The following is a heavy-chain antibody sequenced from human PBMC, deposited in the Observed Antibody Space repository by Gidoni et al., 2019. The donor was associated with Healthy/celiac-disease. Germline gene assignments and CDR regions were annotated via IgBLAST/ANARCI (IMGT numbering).Heavy chain of an antibody. CDR2: ISYDGSNK. CDR1: GFTFRSYA. CDR3: ARDLLAAAGVGYFDY. D-gene: IGHD6-13*01. J-gene: IGHJ4*02. V-gene: IGHV3-30-3*01. Sequence: QVQLVESGGGVVQPGRSLRLSCAASGFTFRSYAMHWVRQAPGKGLEWVAVISYDGSNKYYADSVKGRFTISRDNSKNTLYLQMNSLRAEDTAVYYCARDLLAAAGVGYFDYWGQGTLVTVSS.